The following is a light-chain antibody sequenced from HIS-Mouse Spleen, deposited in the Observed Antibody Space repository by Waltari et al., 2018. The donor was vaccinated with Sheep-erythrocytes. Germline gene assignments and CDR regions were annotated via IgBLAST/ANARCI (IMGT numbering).Light chain of an antibody. V-gene: IGLV1-40*01. Sequence: QSVLTQPPSVSGAPGHRVTISCTWSSSNIGAGYGVHWYQQFPGTAPKLLIYGNSNRPSGVPDRFSGSKSGTSASLAITGLQAEDEADYYCQSYDSSLSGSVFGGGTKLTVL. J-gene: IGLJ3*02. CDR2: GNS. CDR1: SSNIGAGYG. CDR3: QSYDSSLSGSV.